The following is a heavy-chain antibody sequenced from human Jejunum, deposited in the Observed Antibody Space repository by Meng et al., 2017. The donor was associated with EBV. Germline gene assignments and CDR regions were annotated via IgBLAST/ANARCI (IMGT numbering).Heavy chain of an antibody. J-gene: IGHJ4*02. CDR3: AHKGDGFNYAFNY. CDR2: IYWDDDK. V-gene: IGHV2-5*02. CDR1: GFSVTSSGVA. D-gene: IGHD5-24*01. Sequence: QITFKESGPTLVKPSENLTLPFTFSGFSVTSSGVAVGWLRQPPGKALEWLALIYWDDDKRYSPSLKSRLTITKDTSKNQVVLTLTNMDPADTATYYCAHKGDGFNYAFNYWGQGTLVTVSA.